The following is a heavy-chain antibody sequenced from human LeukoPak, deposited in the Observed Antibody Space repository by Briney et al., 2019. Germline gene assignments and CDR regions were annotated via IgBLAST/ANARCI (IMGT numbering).Heavy chain of an antibody. V-gene: IGHV3-23*01. CDR1: GFTFSSYA. CDR2: ISGSGGST. J-gene: IGHJ5*02. D-gene: IGHD3-22*01. Sequence: PGGSLRLSCAASGFTFSSYAMSWVRQAPGKGLEWVSAISGSGGSTYYADSVKGRFTISRDNSKSTLYLQMNSLRAEDTAVYYCAKEESNDSSSPWFDPWGQGTLVTVSS. CDR3: AKEESNDSSSPWFDP.